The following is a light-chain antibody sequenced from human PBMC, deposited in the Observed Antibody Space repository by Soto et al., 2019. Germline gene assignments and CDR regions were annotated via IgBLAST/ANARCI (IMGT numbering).Light chain of an antibody. Sequence: DIVMTQTPLSLPVTPGDPASISCRSSQSLFDSHDGNTDLDWYLHKPGQSPQLLIYTVSYLASGVPDRFSGSGSGTDFTLRISRVEAEDAGVYYCMQRLAFPLTFGQGTRLEIK. CDR2: TVS. CDR3: MQRLAFPLT. J-gene: IGKJ5*01. CDR1: QSLFDSHDGNTD. V-gene: IGKV2-40*01.